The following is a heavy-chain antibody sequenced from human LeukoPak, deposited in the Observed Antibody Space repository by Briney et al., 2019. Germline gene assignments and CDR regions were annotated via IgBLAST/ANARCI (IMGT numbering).Heavy chain of an antibody. CDR3: AKPRYGGYYLDY. J-gene: IGHJ4*02. V-gene: IGHV3-23*01. D-gene: IGHD2-21*01. Sequence: GGSLRLSCAVSASTFSQSWMTWVRQAPGKGLEWVSTISGGGDSTYYADSVKGRFTISRDNSKNILYLQMNSLRAEDTAVYYCAKPRYGGYYLDYWGQGTLVTVSS. CDR2: ISGGGDST. CDR1: ASTFSQSW.